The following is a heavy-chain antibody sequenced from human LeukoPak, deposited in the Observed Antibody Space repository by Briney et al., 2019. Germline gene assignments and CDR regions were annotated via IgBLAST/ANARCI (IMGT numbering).Heavy chain of an antibody. D-gene: IGHD6-19*01. J-gene: IGHJ4*02. Sequence: PGGSLRLSCAASGFTFSSYWMSWVRQAPGKGLEWVANIKQDGSEKYYVDSVKGRFTISRDNAKNSLYLQMNSLRAEDTAVYYCATQRATVALDYWGQGTLVTVSS. CDR1: GFTFSSYW. CDR2: IKQDGSEK. V-gene: IGHV3-7*01. CDR3: ATQRATVALDY.